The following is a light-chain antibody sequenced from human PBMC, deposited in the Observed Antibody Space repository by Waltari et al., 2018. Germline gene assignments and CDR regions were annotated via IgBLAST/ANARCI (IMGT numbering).Light chain of an antibody. CDR2: YDD. Sequence: QSALTQPPSVSGAPRQRVTISCSGTSSNIGDSAVNWYQQLPGKPPKLVIYYDDLVPSGVSDRCSGSKSGSSASLAISGLQSEDEAVYFCAAWDISLNNLLFGGGTKLTVL. J-gene: IGLJ2*01. CDR1: SSNIGDSA. V-gene: IGLV1-36*01. CDR3: AAWDISLNNLL.